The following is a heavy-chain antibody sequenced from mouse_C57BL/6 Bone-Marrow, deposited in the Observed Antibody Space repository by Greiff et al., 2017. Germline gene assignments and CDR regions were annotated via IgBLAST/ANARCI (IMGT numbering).Heavy chain of an antibody. Sequence: VQVVESGAELARPGASVTLSCKASGYTFTSYGISWVKQRTGQGLEWLGEIYPRSGNTYYNEKFKGKATLAADKSSSTAYMELRSLTSEDSAVYFCARGGYSYDVNNWGQGTTLTVSS. J-gene: IGHJ2*01. CDR1: GYTFTSYG. V-gene: IGHV1-81*01. CDR3: ARGGYSYDVNN. CDR2: IYPRSGNT. D-gene: IGHD2-12*01.